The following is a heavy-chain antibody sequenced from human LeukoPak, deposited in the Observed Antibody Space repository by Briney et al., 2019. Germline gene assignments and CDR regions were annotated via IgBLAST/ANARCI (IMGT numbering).Heavy chain of an antibody. V-gene: IGHV1-2*02. CDR1: GYTLTDYY. D-gene: IGHD2-2*01. J-gene: IGHJ4*02. CDR3: ARDLNLIGWVVPAASSGPSPDY. Sequence: ASVKVSCKASGYTLTDYYLHWVRQAPGQGLKWMGWINPNSGATHYAQSFQARVTMTRDTSIASSYMELSRLRSDDTAVYYCARDLNLIGWVVPAASSGPSPDYWGQGTLVTVSS. CDR2: INPNSGAT.